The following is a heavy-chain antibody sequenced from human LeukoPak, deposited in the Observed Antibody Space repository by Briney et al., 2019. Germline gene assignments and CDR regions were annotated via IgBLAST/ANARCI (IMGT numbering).Heavy chain of an antibody. Sequence: SETLSLTCTVSGGSISSYYWSWIRQPPGKGLEWIGYIYYSGSTNYNPSLKSRVTISVDTSKNQFSLKLSSVTAADTAVYYCARVGEADAFDIWGQGTMVTVSS. V-gene: IGHV4-59*01. CDR3: ARVGEADAFDI. CDR2: IYYSGST. J-gene: IGHJ3*02. D-gene: IGHD2-21*01. CDR1: GGSISSYY.